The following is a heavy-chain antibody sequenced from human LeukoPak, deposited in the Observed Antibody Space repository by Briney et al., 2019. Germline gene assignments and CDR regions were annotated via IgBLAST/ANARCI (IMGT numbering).Heavy chain of an antibody. D-gene: IGHD6-19*01. V-gene: IGHV3-21*04. CDR1: GFTFSSYS. J-gene: IGHJ5*02. Sequence: GGSLRLSCAASGFTFSSYSMNWVRQVPGKGLEWVSSISSSSIYMYYADSVKGRFIISRDNAKNSLYLQMNSLRAEDTALYYCAKDSIAVAAGYNWFDPWGQGTLVTVSS. CDR2: ISSSSIYM. CDR3: AKDSIAVAAGYNWFDP.